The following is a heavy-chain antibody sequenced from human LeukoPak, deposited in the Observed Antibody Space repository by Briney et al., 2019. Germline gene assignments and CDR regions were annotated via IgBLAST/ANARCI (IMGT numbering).Heavy chain of an antibody. J-gene: IGHJ5*02. CDR3: ARAYSSGWYPRFDP. V-gene: IGHV3-20*01. CDR2: INWNGGST. Sequence: GGSLRLSCAASGFTFDDYGMSWVRQAPGKGLEWVSGINWNGGSTGYADSVEGRFTISRDNAKNSLYLQMNSLRAEDTALYHCARAYSSGWYPRFDPWGQGTLVTVSS. D-gene: IGHD6-19*01. CDR1: GFTFDDYG.